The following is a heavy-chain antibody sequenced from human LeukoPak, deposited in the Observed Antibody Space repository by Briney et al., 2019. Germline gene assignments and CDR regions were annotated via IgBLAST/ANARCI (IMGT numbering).Heavy chain of an antibody. D-gene: IGHD4-11*01. CDR2: IYYSGST. J-gene: IGHJ4*02. V-gene: IGHV4-39*07. Sequence: SETLSLTCTVSGDSISSNSYYWGWIRQPPGKGLEWIGSIYYSGSTYYNPSLKSRVTISVDTSKNQFSLKLSSVTAADTAVYYCARDLYIYDYWGQGTLVTVSS. CDR3: ARDLYIYDY. CDR1: GDSISSNSYY.